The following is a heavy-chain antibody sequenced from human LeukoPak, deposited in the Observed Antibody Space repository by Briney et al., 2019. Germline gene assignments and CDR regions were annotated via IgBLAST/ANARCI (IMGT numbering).Heavy chain of an antibody. CDR3: ARDKGDYDFWSGYLFRFDP. Sequence: AASVKVSCQASGYTFTSYGIRWVRQAPGQGGEWMGWISAYNGNTNYAQKLQGRVTMTTDTSTSTAYMELRSLRSDDTAVYYCARDKGDYDFWSGYLFRFDPWGQGTLVTVSS. CDR2: ISAYNGNT. J-gene: IGHJ5*02. D-gene: IGHD3-3*01. CDR1: GYTFTSYG. V-gene: IGHV1-18*01.